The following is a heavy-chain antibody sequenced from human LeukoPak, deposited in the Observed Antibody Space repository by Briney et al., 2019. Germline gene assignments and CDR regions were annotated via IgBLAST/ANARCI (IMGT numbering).Heavy chain of an antibody. D-gene: IGHD5-12*01. J-gene: IGHJ4*02. V-gene: IGHV3-74*01. CDR2: IINDGSSP. Sequence: PGGSLRLSCAASGFTFSSYWMHWVRQVPGKGLVWVSRIINDGSSPTYADSVKGRFTIPRDNAENTLYLQMDSLRAEDTAIYYCARDKYSGYDGASDYFDYWGQGTLVTVSS. CDR1: GFTFSSYW. CDR3: ARDKYSGYDGASDYFDY.